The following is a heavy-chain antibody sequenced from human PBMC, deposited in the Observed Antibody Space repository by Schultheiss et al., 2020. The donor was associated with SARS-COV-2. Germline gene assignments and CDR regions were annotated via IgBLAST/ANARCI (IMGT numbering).Heavy chain of an antibody. CDR3: ARRRSDGNWWLDT. J-gene: IGHJ5*02. V-gene: IGHV4-59*08. D-gene: IGHD2-8*02. CDR1: GVSISSYC. Sequence: SETLSLTCTVSGVSISSYCWNWIRQSPGKGLEWIGFIHDSGSTNYNPSLKSRVTISVDTSKNQISLRLYSVTAADTAVYYCARRRSDGNWWLDTWGQGTLVTVSS. CDR2: IHDSGST.